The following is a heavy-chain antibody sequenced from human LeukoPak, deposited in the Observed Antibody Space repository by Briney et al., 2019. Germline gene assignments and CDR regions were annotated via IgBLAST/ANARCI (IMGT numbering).Heavy chain of an antibody. Sequence: GGSLRLSCSASSFSITDKSMTWVRQAPGEGLECVAIIYRGEVTAYADSVRGRFTISRDSGTNTLFLQMDNLRVDDTAVYYCARVVAAIALRDYHYVDVWGKGTTLSVS. CDR3: ARVVAAIALRDYHYVDV. CDR1: SFSITDKS. J-gene: IGHJ6*03. V-gene: IGHV3-53*01. CDR2: IYRGEVT. D-gene: IGHD6-19*01.